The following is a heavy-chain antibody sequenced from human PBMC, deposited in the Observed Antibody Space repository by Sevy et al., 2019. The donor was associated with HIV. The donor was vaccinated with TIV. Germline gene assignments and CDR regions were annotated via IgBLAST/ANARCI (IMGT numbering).Heavy chain of an antibody. CDR3: AKDRYYFDSSGYYYHHDAFDV. CDR2: ISGSGAIT. CDR1: GFTSTPYA. V-gene: IGHV3-23*01. J-gene: IGHJ3*01. D-gene: IGHD3-22*01. Sequence: GGSLRLSCATSGFTSTPYAVAWVRQAPGKGLEWVAAISGSGAITYYADSRKARLIISRDRTNNTVYLQTKRLRAEDTALYYCAKDRYYFDSSGYYYHHDAFDVWGRGTMVTFSS.